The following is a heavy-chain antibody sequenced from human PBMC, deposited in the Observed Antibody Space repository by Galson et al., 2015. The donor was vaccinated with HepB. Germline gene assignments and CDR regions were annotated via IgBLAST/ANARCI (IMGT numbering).Heavy chain of an antibody. J-gene: IGHJ6*02. CDR1: GFTFTNYA. CDR3: ARGQYSYYYVMDV. CDR2: LWSDGNTK. Sequence: SLRLSCAASGFTFTNYAMHWVRQAPGKGLEWVAVLWSDGNTKFYADSLKGRFTISRDNSKNTLYLQMNSLRAEDTAVYSCARGQYSYYYVMDVWGQGTTVTVSS. V-gene: IGHV3-33*01. D-gene: IGHD5-12*01.